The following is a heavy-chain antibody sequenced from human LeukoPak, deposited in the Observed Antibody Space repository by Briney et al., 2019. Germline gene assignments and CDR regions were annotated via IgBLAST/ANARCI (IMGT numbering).Heavy chain of an antibody. CDR1: GTSFSSYY. D-gene: IGHD4-17*01. J-gene: IGHJ4*02. V-gene: IGHV4-34*01. CDR2: VNHSGYT. Sequence: PSETLSLTCAVSGTSFSSYYWSWIRQPPGKGLEWIGEVNHSGYTNDNPSLKSRVTISVDTSKNQFSLRLRSVTAADTGVYFCARMTTGHDFWGKGTLVTVSS. CDR3: ARMTTGHDF.